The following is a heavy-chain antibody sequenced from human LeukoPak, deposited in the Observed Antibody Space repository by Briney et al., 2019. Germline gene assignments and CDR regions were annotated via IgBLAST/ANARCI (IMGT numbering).Heavy chain of an antibody. CDR1: GGSISSGSYY. V-gene: IGHV4-61*02. Sequence: SETLSLTCTVSGGSISSGSYYWSWIRQPAGKGLEWIGRIYTSGSTNYNPSLKSRVTISGDTSKNQFSLRLSSVTAADTAVYYCARASYSYDINGWVPFDYWGQGTLVTVSS. D-gene: IGHD3-22*01. CDR2: IYTSGST. CDR3: ARASYSYDINGWVPFDY. J-gene: IGHJ4*02.